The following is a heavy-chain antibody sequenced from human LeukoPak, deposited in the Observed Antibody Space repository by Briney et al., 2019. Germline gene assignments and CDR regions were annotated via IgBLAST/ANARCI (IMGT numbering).Heavy chain of an antibody. D-gene: IGHD2/OR15-2a*01. CDR1: GSSISGYF. CDR3: ARHDPVGHFLRGMDA. Sequence: PSETLSLTCAVSGSSISGYFWSWSRQPPGKGLEWIGYIYYTGSTIYNPSLRSRVTMSVDVSKNQFSLNLSSVTAADTAVYYCARHDPVGHFLRGMDAWGQGTTVTVSS. CDR2: IYYTGST. V-gene: IGHV4-59*08. J-gene: IGHJ6*02.